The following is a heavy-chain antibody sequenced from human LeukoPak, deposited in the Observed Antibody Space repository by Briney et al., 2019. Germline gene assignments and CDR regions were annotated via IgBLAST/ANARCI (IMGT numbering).Heavy chain of an antibody. V-gene: IGHV3-7*01. CDR1: GFTFSSYW. CDR3: AGVSIAAAEDY. D-gene: IGHD6-13*01. CDR2: IKQDGSEK. Sequence: PGGSLRLSCAASGFTFSSYWMSWVRQAPGKGLEWVANIKQDGSEKYYVDSVKGRFTISRDNAKNSLYLQMNSLRAEDTAVYYCAGVSIAAAEDYWGQGTLVTVSS. J-gene: IGHJ4*02.